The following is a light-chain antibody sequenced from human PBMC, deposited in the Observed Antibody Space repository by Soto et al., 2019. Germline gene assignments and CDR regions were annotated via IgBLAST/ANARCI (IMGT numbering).Light chain of an antibody. CDR3: QQYYSTPQT. CDR2: WAS. J-gene: IGKJ1*01. Sequence: DIVMTQSPDSLAVSLGERATINSKSGQSVLYSSNNKNYLAWYQQKPGQPPKLLIYWASTRESGVPDRFSGSGSGTDFTLTSSSLQAEDVAVYYCQQYYSTPQTFGQGTKVDIK. CDR1: QSVLYSSNNKNY. V-gene: IGKV4-1*01.